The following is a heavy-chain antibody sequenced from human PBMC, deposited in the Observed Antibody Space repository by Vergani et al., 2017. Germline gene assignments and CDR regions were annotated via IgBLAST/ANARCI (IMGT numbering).Heavy chain of an antibody. J-gene: IGHJ4*02. CDR3: ASIALYSSSWYYFDY. CDR1: GGSISSGDYY. D-gene: IGHD6-13*01. CDR2: IYYSGST. V-gene: IGHV4-61*08. Sequence: QVQLQESGPGLVKPSQTLSLTCTVSGGSISSGDYYWSWIRRPPGKGLEWIGYIYYSGSTNYNPSLKSRGTISVDTSKSQLSLKLSSVTAADTAVYCCASIALYSSSWYYFDYWGQGTLGTVAS.